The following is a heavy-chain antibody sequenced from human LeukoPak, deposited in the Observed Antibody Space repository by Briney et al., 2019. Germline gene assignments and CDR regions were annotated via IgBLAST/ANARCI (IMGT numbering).Heavy chain of an antibody. Sequence: GSLRLSCAASGFTFSSYSMNWVRQAPGKGLEWIGEINHSGSINYNPSLKSRVTISVDTSKNQFSLKLSSVTAADTAVYYCARRDKRDGYKEGAFDIWGQGTMVTVSS. CDR1: GFTFSSYS. J-gene: IGHJ3*02. V-gene: IGHV4-34*01. D-gene: IGHD5-24*01. CDR2: INHSGSI. CDR3: ARRDKRDGYKEGAFDI.